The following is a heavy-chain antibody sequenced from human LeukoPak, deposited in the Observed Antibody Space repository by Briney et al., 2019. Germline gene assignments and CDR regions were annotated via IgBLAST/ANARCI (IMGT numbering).Heavy chain of an antibody. J-gene: IGHJ6*02. CDR1: RGSISSYN. Sequence: PSETLSLTCIVSRGSISSYNWCWIRQPPGKGLEWIGYIYYSGNTIYNPSLKSRVTISVDKSENQFSLKLSSVTAADTAVYYCAGSPRYCTGTTCYSPSAMDVWGQGTTVTVSS. CDR2: IYYSGNT. V-gene: IGHV4-59*01. CDR3: AGSPRYCTGTTCYSPSAMDV. D-gene: IGHD2-2*01.